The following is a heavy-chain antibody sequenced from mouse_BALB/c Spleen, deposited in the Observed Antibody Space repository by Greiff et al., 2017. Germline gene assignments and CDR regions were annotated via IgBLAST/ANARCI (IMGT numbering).Heavy chain of an antibody. CDR1: GFTFSSYT. V-gene: IGHV5-12-2*01. Sequence: EVKLVESGGGLVQPGGSLKLSCAASGFTFSSYTMSWVRQTPEKRLEWVAYISNGGGSTYYPDTEKGRFTISRDNAKNTLYLQMSSLKSEDTAMYYCARHEKSWFAYWGQGTLVTVSA. CDR3: ARHEKSWFAY. CDR2: ISNGGGST. J-gene: IGHJ3*01.